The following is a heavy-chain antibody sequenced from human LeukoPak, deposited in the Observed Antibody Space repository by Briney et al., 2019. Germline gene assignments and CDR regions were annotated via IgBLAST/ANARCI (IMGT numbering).Heavy chain of an antibody. CDR3: AKYKGRTMVRGSFDY. D-gene: IGHD3-10*01. CDR1: GFTFSSYA. J-gene: IGHJ4*02. CDR2: ISGSGGST. V-gene: IGHV3-23*01. Sequence: GGSLRLSCAASGFTFSSYAMSWVRQAPGKGLEWVSAISGSGGSTYYADSVKGRFTISRDNSKNTLYLQMNSLRAEDTAVYYCAKYKGRTMVRGSFDYWGQGTVVTVSS.